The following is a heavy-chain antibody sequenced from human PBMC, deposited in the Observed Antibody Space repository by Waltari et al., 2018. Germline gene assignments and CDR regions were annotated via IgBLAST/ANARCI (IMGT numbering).Heavy chain of an antibody. Sequence: EEQLVESGGGLVQPGGSLRLSCAVSGLNININYMSWVRQAPGKGLEWVSVIYSGGNTYYAYSVKGRFIISRDTSKNTLYLQMNSLRAEDTAIYYCARDHHVLRFSYGLDVWGQGTTVTVSS. CDR3: ARDHHVLRFSYGLDV. CDR2: IYSGGNT. D-gene: IGHD3-3*01. CDR1: GLNININY. J-gene: IGHJ6*02. V-gene: IGHV3-66*01.